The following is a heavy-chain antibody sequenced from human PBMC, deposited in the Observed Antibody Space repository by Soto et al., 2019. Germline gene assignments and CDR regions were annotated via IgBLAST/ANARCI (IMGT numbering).Heavy chain of an antibody. J-gene: IGHJ3*02. CDR3: ERVKAQILSSGWYGGVDI. CDR2: IRGSGGNT. D-gene: IGHD6-19*01. CDR1: GFTFSTYA. Sequence: EVQLLESGGGLVQPGGSLRLSCAASGFTFSTYAMSWVRQAPGKGLEWVATIRGSGGNTHYADSVKGRFTTSRDNSENTVYLQMNSLRAEDTAVYYCERVKAQILSSGWYGGVDIWGHGTMVTVSS. V-gene: IGHV3-23*01.